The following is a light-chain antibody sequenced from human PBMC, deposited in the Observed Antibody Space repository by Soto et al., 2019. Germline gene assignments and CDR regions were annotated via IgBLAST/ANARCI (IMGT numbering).Light chain of an antibody. Sequence: DIEMTQSPLSLRVTPGEPASISCKSSQSLLNSNGYNGLSWYLQKPGQSPRLLIYFGSNWASGVPDRLSGSVSGTYFTLQISSVEAEDVGVYYCMQGEQAPITFGQGTRLEIK. V-gene: IGKV2-28*01. CDR1: QSLLNSNGYNG. J-gene: IGKJ5*01. CDR3: MQGEQAPIT. CDR2: FGS.